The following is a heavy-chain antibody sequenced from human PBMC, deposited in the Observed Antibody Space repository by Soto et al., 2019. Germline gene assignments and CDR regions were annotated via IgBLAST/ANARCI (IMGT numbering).Heavy chain of an antibody. J-gene: IGHJ5*02. Sequence: QVQLVQSGAEVKKPGSSVKVSCKASGGTFSSYAISWVRQAPGQGLEWMGGIIPIFGTANYAQKFQGRVTXXXXXXXXXXXXXXXXXXXXXTAVYYCAGGDSDTRSWFDPWGQGTLVTVSS. D-gene: IGHD2-21*02. CDR1: GGTFSSYA. CDR2: IIPIFGTA. V-gene: IGHV1-69*01. CDR3: AGGDSDTRSWFDP.